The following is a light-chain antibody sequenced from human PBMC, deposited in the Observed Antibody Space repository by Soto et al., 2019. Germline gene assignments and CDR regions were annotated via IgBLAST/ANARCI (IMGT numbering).Light chain of an antibody. V-gene: IGLV2-14*01. J-gene: IGLJ1*01. Sequence: QSALTQSASVSVSPGQSITISCTGSSSDIGGYNSVSWYPQHPAKAPKLMVYDGTKRTSGVSRRFSGSKSGHTAYLTISGLQDEEKADYYRFSRTSDTSRNRLYLFRTGTKLT. CDR3: FSRTSDTSRNRLYL. CDR1: SSDIGGYNS. CDR2: DGT.